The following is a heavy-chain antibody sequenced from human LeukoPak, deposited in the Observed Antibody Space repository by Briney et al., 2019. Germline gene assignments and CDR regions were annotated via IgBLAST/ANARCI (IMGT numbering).Heavy chain of an antibody. D-gene: IGHD5-18*01. CDR1: GFTFSSYG. Sequence: PGGSLRLFCAASGFTFSSYGMHWVRQAPGKGLEWVAVISYDGSNKYYADSVKGRFTISRDNAKNSLYLQMNSLRAEDTALYYCAKDPAQQLWLPTAAFDIWGQGTMVTVSS. V-gene: IGHV3-30*18. CDR2: ISYDGSNK. J-gene: IGHJ3*02. CDR3: AKDPAQQLWLPTAAFDI.